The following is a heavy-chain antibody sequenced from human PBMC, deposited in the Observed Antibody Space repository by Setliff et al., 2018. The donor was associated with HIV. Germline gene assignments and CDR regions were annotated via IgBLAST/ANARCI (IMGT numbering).Heavy chain of an antibody. Sequence: GESLKISCKGSGYSFTNYWIAWLRQMPGKGLECMGIIYPGDSDTRYSPSFQGQVTISADKSINTAYLQWSSLKASDTAMYYRARHGQYGSGSYYNRPFDYWGQGTLVTVSS. V-gene: IGHV5-51*01. CDR1: GYSFTNYW. CDR3: ARHGQYGSGSYYNRPFDY. CDR2: IYPGDSDT. D-gene: IGHD3-10*01. J-gene: IGHJ4*02.